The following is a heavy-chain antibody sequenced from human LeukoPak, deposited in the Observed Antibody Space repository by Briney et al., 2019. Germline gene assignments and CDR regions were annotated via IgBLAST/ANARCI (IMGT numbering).Heavy chain of an antibody. CDR1: GGSISSNY. D-gene: IGHD3-10*01. J-gene: IGHJ5*02. CDR3: ARAYHGSGSFSLLFDP. Sequence: SETLSLTCTVSGGSISSNYWSWVRQPPGKGLEWIGYIYYSGITNNNPSLKSRVTISVDTSKNQFSLKLSSVTAADMAVYYCARAYHGSGSFSLLFDPWGQGTLVTVSS. CDR2: IYYSGIT. V-gene: IGHV4-59*01.